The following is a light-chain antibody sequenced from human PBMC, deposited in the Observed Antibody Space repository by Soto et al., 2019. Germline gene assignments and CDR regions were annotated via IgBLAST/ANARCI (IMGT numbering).Light chain of an antibody. J-gene: IGLJ1*01. CDR2: EVS. CDR1: SSDFGSYNY. V-gene: IGLV2-8*01. CDR3: SSYAGSNIYV. Sequence: QSVLTQPPSASGSPGQSVTISCTGTSSDFGSYNYVSWYQQNPGKAPKLIIYEVSKRPPGVPDRFSGSKSGNTASLSVSGLQAEDDGDYYCSSYAGSNIYVFGTGTKLTVL.